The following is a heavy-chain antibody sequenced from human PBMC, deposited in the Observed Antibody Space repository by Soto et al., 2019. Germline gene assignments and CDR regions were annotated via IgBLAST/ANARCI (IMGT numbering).Heavy chain of an antibody. Sequence: EVQLVESGGGLVKPGGSLRLSCAASGFTFSSYSMNWVRQAPGKGLEWVSSISSSSSYIYYADSVKGRFTISRDNAKNSLYLQMNSLRAEDTAVYYCARDLIAYYDSSGLNDAFDIWGQGTMFTVSS. CDR2: ISSSSSYI. CDR3: ARDLIAYYDSSGLNDAFDI. J-gene: IGHJ3*02. CDR1: GFTFSSYS. V-gene: IGHV3-21*01. D-gene: IGHD3-22*01.